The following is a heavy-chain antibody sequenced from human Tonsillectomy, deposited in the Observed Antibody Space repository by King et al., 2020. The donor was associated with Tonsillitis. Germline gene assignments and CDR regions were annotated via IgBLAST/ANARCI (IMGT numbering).Heavy chain of an antibody. Sequence: ITLKESGPTLVKPTQTLTLTCTFSGFSLSTSGVGVGWILQPPGKALELLALIYLDYDKRYSPSLKSRLTITKDTPKNQVVLTMTNMDPVDTATYYCAHSGVTGEPSYSFDYWGQGTLVTVSS. V-gene: IGHV2-5*02. CDR3: AHSGVTGEPSYSFDY. J-gene: IGHJ4*02. CDR2: IYLDYDK. D-gene: IGHD3-9*01. CDR1: GFSLSTSGVG.